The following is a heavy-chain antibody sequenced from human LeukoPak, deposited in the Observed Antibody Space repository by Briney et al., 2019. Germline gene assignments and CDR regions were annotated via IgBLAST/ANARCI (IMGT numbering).Heavy chain of an antibody. CDR1: GGSISGYY. J-gene: IGHJ4*02. CDR3: ARSNDGWSKLDY. D-gene: IGHD6-19*01. V-gene: IGHV4-59*01. CDR2: ISDSGST. Sequence: SETLSLTCTVSGGSISGYYWSWIRQPPGKGLEWIGYISDSGSTNTKSSLKSRVTISADTSKNQVSLKLTSVTAADTAVYFCARSNDGWSKLDYWGQGTLVTVSS.